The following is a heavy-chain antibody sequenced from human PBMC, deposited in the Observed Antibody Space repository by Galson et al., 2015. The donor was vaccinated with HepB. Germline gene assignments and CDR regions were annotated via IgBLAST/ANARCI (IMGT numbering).Heavy chain of an antibody. Sequence: SCKASGGTFSSYAISWVRQAPGQGLEWMGGIIPIFGTANYAQKFQGRVTITADESTSTAYMELSSLRSEDTAVYYCARDSGYYYDSSGYYGFGYWGQGTLVTVSS. CDR3: ARDSGYYYDSSGYYGFGY. D-gene: IGHD3-22*01. CDR1: GGTFSSYA. V-gene: IGHV1-69*01. CDR2: IIPIFGTA. J-gene: IGHJ4*02.